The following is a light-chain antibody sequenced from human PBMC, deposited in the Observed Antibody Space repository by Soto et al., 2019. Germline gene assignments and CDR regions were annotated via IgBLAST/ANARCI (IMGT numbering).Light chain of an antibody. CDR3: QSFDSNLSGVV. CDR1: SSNNGAGYD. Sequence: QLVLTQPPSVSGAPGQRVNISCTGSSSNNGAGYDVHWYQQLPGTAPKLLIYGNSNRPSGVPDRFSGSKSGTSASLAITGLQAEDEADYYCQSFDSNLSGVVFGGGTKVTVL. V-gene: IGLV1-40*01. J-gene: IGLJ2*01. CDR2: GNS.